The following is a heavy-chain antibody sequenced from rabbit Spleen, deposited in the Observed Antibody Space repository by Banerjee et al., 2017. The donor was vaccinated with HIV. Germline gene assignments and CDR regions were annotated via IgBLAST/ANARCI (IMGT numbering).Heavy chain of an antibody. CDR1: GFSFSSVNW. CDR2: IYAGSIGTT. J-gene: IGHJ4*01. CDR3: ARNFDL. Sequence: QQQLVESGGGLVKPGASLTLTCKASGFSFSSVNWIYWVRQAPGKGLEWIGTIYAGSIGTTDYASWAKGRFTISKTSSTTVTLQMTSLTAADTATYFCARNFDLWGQGTLVTVS. V-gene: IGHV1S45*01.